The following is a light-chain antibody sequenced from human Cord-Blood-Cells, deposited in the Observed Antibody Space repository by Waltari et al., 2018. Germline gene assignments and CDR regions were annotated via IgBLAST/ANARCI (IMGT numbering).Light chain of an antibody. J-gene: IGKJ1*01. CDR1: QSVLYSSNTKNY. CDR2: WAS. CDR3: QQYYSTPQT. Sequence: IVMTQSPDSLAVYLGEMASINCKSSQSVLYSSNTKNYLAWYQQKPGQPPKLLIYWASTRESRVPDRFSGSGSGTDFTLTISSLQAEDVAVYYCQQYYSTPQTFSQGTKVEIK. V-gene: IGKV4-1*01.